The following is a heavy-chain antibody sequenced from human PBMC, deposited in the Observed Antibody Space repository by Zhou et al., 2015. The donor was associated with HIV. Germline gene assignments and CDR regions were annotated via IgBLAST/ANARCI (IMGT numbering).Heavy chain of an antibody. D-gene: IGHD6-13*01. CDR1: GYTFTGYF. Sequence: QVQLVQSGAEVKKPGASVKVSCKSSGYTFTGYFIHWVRQAPGQGLEWMGRIDPNSGGTNYTQRFQGRVTMTRDTSISTAYMELSRLRSDDTAVYYCARDPRIAATYYYYYYMDVVGQRDHGHRLL. J-gene: IGHJ6*03. CDR2: IDPNSGGT. CDR3: ARDPRIAATYYYYYYMDV. V-gene: IGHV1-2*06.